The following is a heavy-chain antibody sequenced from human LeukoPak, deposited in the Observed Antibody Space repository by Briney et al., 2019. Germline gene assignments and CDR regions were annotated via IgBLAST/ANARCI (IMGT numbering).Heavy chain of an antibody. D-gene: IGHD2-2*01. Sequence: SVRVSCKTSGYTFIKYYIHWVRQAPGQGLEWMGGIIPIFGTANYAQKFQGRVTITADESTSTAYMELSSLRSEDTAVYYCARAPRLGYCSSTSCPFDYWGQGTLVTVSS. CDR2: IIPIFGTA. J-gene: IGHJ4*02. CDR3: ARAPRLGYCSSTSCPFDY. V-gene: IGHV1-69*13. CDR1: GYTFIKYY.